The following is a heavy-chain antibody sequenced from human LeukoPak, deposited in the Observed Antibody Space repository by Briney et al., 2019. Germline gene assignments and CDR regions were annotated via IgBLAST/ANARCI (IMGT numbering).Heavy chain of an antibody. CDR1: GYTFTSYG. D-gene: IGHD3-22*01. CDR2: ISAYNGNT. CDR3: ARDPDSSGYYRGGFDY. Sequence: ASVKVSCKASGYTFTSYGISWVRQAPGQGLEWMGWISAYNGNTNYAQKLQGRVTMTTDTSTSTAYMELRSLRSDDTAVYYCARDPDSSGYYRGGFDYWGQGTLVTVSS. V-gene: IGHV1-18*01. J-gene: IGHJ4*02.